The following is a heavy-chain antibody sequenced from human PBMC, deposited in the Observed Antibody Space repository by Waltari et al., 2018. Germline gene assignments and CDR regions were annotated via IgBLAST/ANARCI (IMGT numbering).Heavy chain of an antibody. D-gene: IGHD3-3*01. J-gene: IGHJ6*04. V-gene: IGHV4-34*01. CDR2: INHSGST. Sequence: QVQLQQWGAGLLKPSETLSLTCAVYGVSFSGYYWNWIRQPPGKGLEWIGEINHSGSTNYNPSLKSRVTISGDTSKNQFSLKLSSVTAADTAVYYCARGHRFFPVWGKGTTVTISS. CDR3: ARGHRFFPV. CDR1: GVSFSGYY.